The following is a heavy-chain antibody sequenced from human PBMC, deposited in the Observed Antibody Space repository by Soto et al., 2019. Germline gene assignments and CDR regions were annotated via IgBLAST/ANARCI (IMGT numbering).Heavy chain of an antibody. Sequence: GGSLRLSCVASGFTFSNFGLNWVRQAPGKGLEWVSSISSSDKYIYYADSVKGRFTISRDNAKNSLSLQMNSLRADDTAVYYCAKDYRGSYGAFDIWGQGTMVTVSS. CDR1: GFTFSNFG. J-gene: IGHJ3*02. CDR3: AKDYRGSYGAFDI. V-gene: IGHV3-21*01. CDR2: ISSSDKYI. D-gene: IGHD1-26*01.